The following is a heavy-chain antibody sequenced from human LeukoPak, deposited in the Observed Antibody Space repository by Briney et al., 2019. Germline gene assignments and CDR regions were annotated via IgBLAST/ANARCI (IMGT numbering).Heavy chain of an antibody. CDR2: ISRSGSTT. D-gene: IGHD3-10*01. CDR3: ANYGSGSYSYYFGMDV. J-gene: IGHJ6*02. V-gene: IGHV3-48*03. CDR1: GFPFSNYE. Sequence: GGSLRLSCTASGFPFSNYEMTWVRQAPGKGLEWVSYISRSGSTTYYADSVKGRFTISRDNARKSLYLEMNSLRADDTAVYFCANYGSGSYSYYFGMDVGGQGTAVTVSS.